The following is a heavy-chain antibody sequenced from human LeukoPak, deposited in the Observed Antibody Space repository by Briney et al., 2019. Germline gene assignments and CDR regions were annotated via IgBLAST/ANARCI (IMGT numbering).Heavy chain of an antibody. V-gene: IGHV3-23*01. CDR1: GFTFSNYA. CDR2: INNDGRST. D-gene: IGHD3-10*01. Sequence: GGSLRLSCAASGFTFSNYAMSWVRQAPGKGLERVAAINNDGRSTYYADSVKGRFTISRDNSKNTLYLQMNSLRADDSAVYFCAKGRGWLFSYFDFWGQGTLVTVSS. CDR3: AKGRGWLFSYFDF. J-gene: IGHJ4*02.